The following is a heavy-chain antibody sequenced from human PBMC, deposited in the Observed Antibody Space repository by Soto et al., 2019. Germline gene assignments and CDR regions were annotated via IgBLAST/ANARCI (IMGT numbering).Heavy chain of an antibody. CDR3: ARQGPSRGSDYAAFDF. CDR2: IYPRASDI. CDR1: GYTFIYFW. Sequence: GESLKISCQASGYTFIYFWDAWVRQVPGKGLEWMGVIYPRASDIRYTPAFEGHHTISADKSTNSAYLQWSSLEAADTAIYYCARQGPSRGSDYAAFDFWGPGTLVTVSS. V-gene: IGHV5-51*01. D-gene: IGHD3-10*01. J-gene: IGHJ4*02.